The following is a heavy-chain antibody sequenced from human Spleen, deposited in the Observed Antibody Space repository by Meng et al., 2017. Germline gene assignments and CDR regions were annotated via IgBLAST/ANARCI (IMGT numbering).Heavy chain of an antibody. CDR1: GYTFTGYY. Sequence: QVQLVQSGAEVKKPGASVKVSCKASGYTFTGYYMHWVRQAPGQGLEWMGRINPNSGGTNYAQKFQGRVTMTRDTSISTAYMELSRLRSDDTAVYYCARDDYDSSGYYYSGVDYWGQGTLVTVSS. D-gene: IGHD3-22*01. J-gene: IGHJ4*02. CDR2: INPNSGGT. CDR3: ARDDYDSSGYYYSGVDY. V-gene: IGHV1-2*06.